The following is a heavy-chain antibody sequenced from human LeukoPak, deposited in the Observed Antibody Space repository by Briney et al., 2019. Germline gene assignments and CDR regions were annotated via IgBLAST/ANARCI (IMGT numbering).Heavy chain of an antibody. D-gene: IGHD4-23*01. J-gene: IGHJ4*02. CDR3: AKDAAKVVTPPGIVDY. V-gene: IGHV3-30*02. CDR2: IRYDGSNK. Sequence: GGSLRLSCAASGFTFSRYGMHWVRQAPGQGLEWVAFIRYDGSNKYYADSVKGRFIISRDNSKNTLYLQMNSLRAEDTAVYYCAKDAAKVVTPPGIVDYWGQGTLVTVSS. CDR1: GFTFSRYG.